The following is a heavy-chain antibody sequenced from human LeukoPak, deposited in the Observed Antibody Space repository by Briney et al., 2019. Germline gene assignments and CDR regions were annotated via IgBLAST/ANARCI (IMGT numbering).Heavy chain of an antibody. D-gene: IGHD5-24*01. CDR1: GGTFSSYA. J-gene: IGHJ6*02. V-gene: IGHV1-69*04. CDR2: IIPILGIA. Sequence: GASVKVSCKASGGTFSSYAISWVRQAPGQGLEWMGRIIPILGIATYAQKFQGRVTITADKSTSTAYMELSSLRSEDTAVYYCARERWLQPYYYYGMDVWGQGTTVTVSS. CDR3: ARERWLQPYYYYGMDV.